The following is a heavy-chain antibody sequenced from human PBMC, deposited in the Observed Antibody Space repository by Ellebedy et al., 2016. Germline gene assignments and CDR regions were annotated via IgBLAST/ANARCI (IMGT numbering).Heavy chain of an antibody. V-gene: IGHV2-5*02. D-gene: IGHD4-11*01. J-gene: IGHJ4*02. CDR3: AYRLGWDGVGSTVTPFDY. Sequence: SGPTLVKPTQTLALTCTFSGFSLSTSGVGVGWIRQSPGKALEWLALIYWDDEKRYSPSLKNRLSITKDTSKNLVVLIMTNMDPVDTATYYCAYRLGWDGVGSTVTPFDYWGQGALVTVSS. CDR2: IYWDDEK. CDR1: GFSLSTSGVG.